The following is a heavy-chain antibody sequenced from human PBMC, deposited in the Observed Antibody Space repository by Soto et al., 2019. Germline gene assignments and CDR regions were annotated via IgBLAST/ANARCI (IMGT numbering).Heavy chain of an antibody. Sequence: QVQLVQSGAEVKKPGASVKVSCKASGYTFTSYGISWVRQAPGQGLEWMGWISAYNGNTNYAQKLQGRVTMTTDTSTSTAYMGLRGLRSDDTAVYYCLLGYGSGGSCYSGPYGMDVWGQGTTVTVSS. CDR1: GYTFTSYG. CDR2: ISAYNGNT. D-gene: IGHD2-15*01. V-gene: IGHV1-18*01. CDR3: LLGYGSGGSCYSGPYGMDV. J-gene: IGHJ6*02.